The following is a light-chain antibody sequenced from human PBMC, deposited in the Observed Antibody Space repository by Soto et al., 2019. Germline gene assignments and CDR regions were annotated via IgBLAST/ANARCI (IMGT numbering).Light chain of an antibody. CDR1: QSVSSK. CDR2: GAS. CDR3: QQHGGSPIT. V-gene: IGKV3-15*01. Sequence: EIVMTQSPATLSVSPGERATLSCRASQSVSSKLAWYQQKPGQAPRLLIYGASTRATGIPARFSGSGSGTEFTLTISSLQSEDFAVYYCQQHGGSPITFGQGTRLEI. J-gene: IGKJ5*01.